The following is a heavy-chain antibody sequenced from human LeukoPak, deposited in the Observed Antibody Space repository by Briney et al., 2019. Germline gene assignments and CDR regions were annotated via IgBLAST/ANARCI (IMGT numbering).Heavy chain of an antibody. CDR3: ARSRLVGADAFDI. Sequence: ASVKVSCKASGYTFTGYYMHWVRQAPGQGLAWTGWINPNSGGTNYAQKFQGRVTMTRDTSISTAYMELSRLRSDDTAMYYCARSRLVGADAFDIWGQGTMVTVSS. CDR1: GYTFTGYY. V-gene: IGHV1-2*02. D-gene: IGHD1-26*01. CDR2: INPNSGGT. J-gene: IGHJ3*02.